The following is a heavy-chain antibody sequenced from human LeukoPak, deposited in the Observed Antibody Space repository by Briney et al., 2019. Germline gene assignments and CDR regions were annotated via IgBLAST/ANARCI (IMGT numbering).Heavy chain of an antibody. D-gene: IGHD3-10*01. Sequence: GGSLRLSCEGSAFIFSGHWMNWVRQTPGKGLEWVAVISYDGSNKYYADSVKGRFTISRDNSKNTLYLQMNSLRAEDTAVYYCANDAIDYYGSGSYFYYFDYWGQGTLVTVSS. CDR3: ANDAIDYYGSGSYFYYFDY. V-gene: IGHV3-30*18. CDR2: ISYDGSNK. CDR1: AFIFSGHW. J-gene: IGHJ4*02.